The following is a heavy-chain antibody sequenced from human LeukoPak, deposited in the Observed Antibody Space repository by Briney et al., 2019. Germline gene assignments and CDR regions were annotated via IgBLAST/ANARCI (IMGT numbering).Heavy chain of an antibody. CDR3: ARVAEQWSYYFDY. Sequence: ASVKVSCKASGYTFSSSYMHWVRQAPGQGLEWMGIINPSGGSTSYAQKFQGRVTMTRDMSTSTVYMELSSLRSEDTAVYYCARVAEQWSYYFDYWGQGTLVTVSS. J-gene: IGHJ4*02. V-gene: IGHV1-46*01. CDR2: INPSGGST. CDR1: GYTFSSSY. D-gene: IGHD6-19*01.